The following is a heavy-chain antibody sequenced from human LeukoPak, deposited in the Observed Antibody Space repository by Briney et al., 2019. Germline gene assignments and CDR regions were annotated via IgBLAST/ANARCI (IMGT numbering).Heavy chain of an antibody. V-gene: IGHV4-59*08. Sequence: SETLSLTCTVSGXXXXXXYXXXXXXPXGXGLEWIXYIYYSGSTNYNPSLTSRVTISVDTSKNQFSLKLSSVTAADTAVYYCARVGSLGFDPWGQGTLVTVSS. CDR3: ARVGSLGFDP. J-gene: IGHJ5*02. CDR1: GXXXXXXY. CDR2: IYYSGST. D-gene: IGHD6-6*01.